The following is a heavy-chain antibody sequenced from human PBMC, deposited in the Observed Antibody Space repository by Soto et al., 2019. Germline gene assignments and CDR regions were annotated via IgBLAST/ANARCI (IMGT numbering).Heavy chain of an antibody. CDR1: GFTFSNAW. V-gene: IGHV3-15*01. CDR3: TPALYFEAFDY. Sequence: GGSLRLSCAASGFTFSNAWVSLVRQAEGKGMEWVGRIKRKTDGGTTDYAAPVKGRFTISRDDSKNTLYLQMNSLKTADTAVYYCTPALYFEAFDYWGQGTLVTVSS. D-gene: IGHD2-2*02. CDR2: IKRKTDGGTT. J-gene: IGHJ4*02.